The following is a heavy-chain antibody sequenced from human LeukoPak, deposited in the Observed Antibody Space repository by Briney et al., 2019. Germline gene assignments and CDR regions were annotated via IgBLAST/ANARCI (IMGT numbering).Heavy chain of an antibody. D-gene: IGHD3-10*01. Sequence: GGSLRLSCAASGFTFSSYGMSWVRQAPGKGLEWVSGISGSSGSTYYADSVKGRFTISRDNSKNTLYLQMNSLRAEDTAVYYCARVAYYGSGEGMDYWGQGTLVTVSS. J-gene: IGHJ4*02. CDR3: ARVAYYGSGEGMDY. V-gene: IGHV3-23*01. CDR1: GFTFSSYG. CDR2: ISGSSGST.